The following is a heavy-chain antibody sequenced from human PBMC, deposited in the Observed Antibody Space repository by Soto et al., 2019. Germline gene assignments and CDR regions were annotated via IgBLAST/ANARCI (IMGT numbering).Heavy chain of an antibody. D-gene: IGHD2-15*01. CDR3: ARGDCSGGSCHEKYYYYYYGMDV. CDR1: GGTFSSYA. Sequence: EASVKVSCKASGGTFSSYAISWVRQAPGQGLEWMGGIIPIFGTANYAQKFQGRVTITADESTSTAYMELSSLRSEDTAVYYCARGDCSGGSCHEKYYYYYYGMDVWGQGTTVTVSS. CDR2: IIPIFGTA. J-gene: IGHJ6*02. V-gene: IGHV1-69*13.